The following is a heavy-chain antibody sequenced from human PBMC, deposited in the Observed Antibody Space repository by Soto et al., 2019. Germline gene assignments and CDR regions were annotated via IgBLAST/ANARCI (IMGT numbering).Heavy chain of an antibody. CDR3: ASQGGKYYYDRSAYYES. Sequence: EVQLVQSGAEVKKAGESLKISCQGSGYTFSNYWIAWVRQTPGKGLEWMGFIYPGDSDTRYSPSFPGQVTMSADKYISTAYLQWSSLKASDTGIYFCASQGGKYYYDRSAYYESWGQGTPVAVSS. V-gene: IGHV5-51*01. J-gene: IGHJ4*02. CDR1: GYTFSNYW. CDR2: IYPGDSDT. D-gene: IGHD3-22*01.